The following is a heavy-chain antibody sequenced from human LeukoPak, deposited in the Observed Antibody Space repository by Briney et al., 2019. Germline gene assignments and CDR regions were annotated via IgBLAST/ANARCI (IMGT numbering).Heavy chain of an antibody. Sequence: SVKVSCKTSGYTFTGYYIHWVRQAPGQGLEWMGWIIPIFHTTNYAQKFQGRVTITADDSTSAAYMELSSLRSEDTAVYYCARGRESDALDIWGHGTMVTVSS. D-gene: IGHD1-26*01. V-gene: IGHV1-69*13. CDR1: GYTFTGYY. CDR3: ARGRESDALDI. J-gene: IGHJ3*02. CDR2: IIPIFHTT.